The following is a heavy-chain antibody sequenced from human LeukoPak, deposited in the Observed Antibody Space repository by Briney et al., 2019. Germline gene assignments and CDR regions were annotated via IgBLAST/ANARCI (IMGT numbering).Heavy chain of an antibody. CDR3: ARSRGGYCSSTSCARFDY. J-gene: IGHJ4*02. CDR1: GGSISSRSYY. Sequence: PETLSLTCTVSGGSISSRSYYWGWIRQSPGKGLEWIGSIYYSGSTYYNPSLRSRVTISVDTSKNQFSLKLSSVTAADTAVYYCARSRGGYCSSTSCARFDYWGQGTLVTVSS. D-gene: IGHD2-2*01. CDR2: IYYSGST. V-gene: IGHV4-39*01.